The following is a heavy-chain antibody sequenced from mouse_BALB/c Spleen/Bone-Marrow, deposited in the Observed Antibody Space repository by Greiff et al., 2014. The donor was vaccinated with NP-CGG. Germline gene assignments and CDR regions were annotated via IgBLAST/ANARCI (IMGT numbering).Heavy chain of an antibody. CDR2: IRSKSNNYAT. V-gene: IGHV10-1*02. Sequence: EVKLEESGGGLVQPKRSLKLSCAASGFTFNTYAMNWVRQAPGKGLEWVARIRSKSNNYATYYADSVKDRFTISRDDSQSMLYLQMNNLKTEDTAMYYCVRHAGTYYFDYWGQGTTLTVSS. D-gene: IGHD4-1*01. CDR1: GFTFNTYA. J-gene: IGHJ2*01. CDR3: VRHAGTYYFDY.